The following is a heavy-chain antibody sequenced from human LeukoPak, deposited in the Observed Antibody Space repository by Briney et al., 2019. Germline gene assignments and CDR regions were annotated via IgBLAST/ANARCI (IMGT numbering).Heavy chain of an antibody. V-gene: IGHV1-46*01. CDR2: INPSGGST. Sequence: ASVKVSCTASGYTFTSYYMHWVRQAPGQGLEWMGIINPSGGSTSYAQKFQGRVTMTRDTSTSTVYMELSSLRSEDTAVYYCARASYTADRFYYYYYGMDVWGQGTTVTVSS. CDR1: GYTFTSYY. D-gene: IGHD5-18*01. CDR3: ARASYTADRFYYYYYGMDV. J-gene: IGHJ6*02.